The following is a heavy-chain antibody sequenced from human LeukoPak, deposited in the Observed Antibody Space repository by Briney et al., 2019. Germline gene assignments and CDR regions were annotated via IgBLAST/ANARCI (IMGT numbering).Heavy chain of an antibody. Sequence: SETLSLTCTVSGGSISSYYWSWIRQPPGKGLEGIGYIYYSGSTNYNPSLKSRVTISVDTSKNQFPLKLSSVTAADTAVYYCARDGGYSGYDSFDYWGQGTLVTVSS. CDR2: IYYSGST. J-gene: IGHJ4*02. V-gene: IGHV4-59*01. CDR3: ARDGGYSGYDSFDY. D-gene: IGHD5-12*01. CDR1: GGSISSYY.